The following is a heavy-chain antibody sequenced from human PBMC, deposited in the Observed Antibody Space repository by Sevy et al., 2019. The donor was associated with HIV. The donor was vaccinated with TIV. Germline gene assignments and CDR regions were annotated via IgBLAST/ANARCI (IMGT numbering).Heavy chain of an antibody. D-gene: IGHD3-22*01. CDR3: ARRTYYSDSTAYYFDY. CDR2: IHQSGST. J-gene: IGHJ4*02. CDR1: GYSISTGYY. Sequence: SETLSLTCTVSGYSISTGYYWGWIRQPPGKGLEWTGNIHQSGSTYYNPSLKSRITISVDTSKNQFSLNLISVTAADTAVYYCARRTYYSDSTAYYFDYWGQGTLVTVSS. V-gene: IGHV4-38-2*02.